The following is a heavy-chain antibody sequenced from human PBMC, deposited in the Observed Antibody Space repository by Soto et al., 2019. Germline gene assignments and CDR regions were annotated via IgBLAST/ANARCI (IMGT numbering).Heavy chain of an antibody. CDR2: IYYSGST. V-gene: IGHV4-31*03. Sequence: SETLSLTCTVSGGSISSGGYYWSWIRQHPGKGLEWIGYIYYSGSTYYNPSLKSRVTISVDTSKNQFSLKLSSVTAADTAVYYCARAPADIVVVPAAYWFDPWGQGTLVTVSS. J-gene: IGHJ5*02. CDR3: ARAPADIVVVPAAYWFDP. CDR1: GGSISSGGYY. D-gene: IGHD2-2*01.